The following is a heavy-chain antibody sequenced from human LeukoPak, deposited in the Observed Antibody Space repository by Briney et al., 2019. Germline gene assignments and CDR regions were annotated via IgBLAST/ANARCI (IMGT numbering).Heavy chain of an antibody. CDR1: GGSFSGHY. CDR2: INHSGST. J-gene: IGHJ4*02. V-gene: IGHV4-34*01. Sequence: SETLSLTCAVYGGSFSGHYWSWIRQPPGKGLERIGEINHSGSTNYNPSLKSRVTISVDTSKNQFSLKLSSVTAADTAVYYCARGRLLWFGDPRQTFDYWGQGTLVTVSS. CDR3: ARGRLLWFGDPRQTFDY. D-gene: IGHD3-10*01.